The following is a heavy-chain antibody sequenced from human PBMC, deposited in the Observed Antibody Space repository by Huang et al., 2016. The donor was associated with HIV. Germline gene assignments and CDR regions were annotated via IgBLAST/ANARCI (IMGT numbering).Heavy chain of an antibody. V-gene: IGHV3-15*01. CDR2: IKSKSDGGRK. CDR3: SSGYYGLDV. Sequence: EGQLVESGGRLVKPGGSLRLACAASGFTFSDAWMNWVRQAPGKGLEVVGRIKSKSDGGRKDYAAPVRGRFTISRDDSEDTLFLQMNSLKSEDTAVYYCSSGYYGLDVWGPGTTVTVSS. CDR1: GFTFSDAW. J-gene: IGHJ6*02.